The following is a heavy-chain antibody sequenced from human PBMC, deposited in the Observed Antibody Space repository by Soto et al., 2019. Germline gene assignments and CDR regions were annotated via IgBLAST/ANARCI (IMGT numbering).Heavy chain of an antibody. CDR2: INQDRSDI. CDR3: ARDHLEIVAEDFGL. D-gene: IGHD5-12*01. Sequence: PWGSLRRTWTVAGSLFCSYWMSWVRQTPGKELEWVDNINQDRSDIKYVDSVKGRITISRDNDKNSLYLHVNSLRADDTAVYYCARDHLEIVAEDFGLWGQGTLVTVSS. J-gene: IGHJ4*02. V-gene: IGHV3-7*01. CDR1: GSLFCSYW.